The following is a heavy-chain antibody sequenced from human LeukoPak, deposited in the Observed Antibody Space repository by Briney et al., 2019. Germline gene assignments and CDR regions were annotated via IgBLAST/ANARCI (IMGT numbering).Heavy chain of an antibody. CDR1: GYTFTGYA. CDR2: INAGNANT. V-gene: IGHV1-3*01. CDR3: ARDLRRILVTMLFGC. Sequence: ASVKVSCKASGYTFTGYAIHWVRQAPGQRLEWMGWINAGNANTKYSQKFQGRVTITRDTSASTAYMELSSLRSEDTAVYYCARDLRRILVTMLFGCWGQGTLVTVSS. D-gene: IGHD5-12*01. J-gene: IGHJ4*02.